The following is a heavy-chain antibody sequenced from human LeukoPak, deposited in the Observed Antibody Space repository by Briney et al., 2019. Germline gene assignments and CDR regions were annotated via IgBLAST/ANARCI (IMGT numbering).Heavy chain of an antibody. D-gene: IGHD6-19*01. CDR3: AKNLRTSVAAFEY. Sequence: GGSLRLSCTASGFTFSNYAMTWVRQAPGKGLEWISAISPRSNSIYYSDSVRGRFTVSRDNSKNTLYLQMNRLTAEDTAVYYCAKNLRTSVAAFEYWGQGTLVTVSS. CDR2: ISPRSNSI. V-gene: IGHV3-23*01. J-gene: IGHJ4*02. CDR1: GFTFSNYA.